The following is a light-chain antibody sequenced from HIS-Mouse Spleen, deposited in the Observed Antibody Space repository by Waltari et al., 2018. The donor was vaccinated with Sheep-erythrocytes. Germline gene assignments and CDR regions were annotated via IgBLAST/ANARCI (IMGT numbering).Light chain of an antibody. V-gene: IGLV3-1*01. Sequence: SYELTQPPSVSVSPGQTASITCSGDKLGDKYACWYQRNPGQSPVLVIYQDSKRPSGIPWRCSGSNSGNTATLTISGTQAMDEADYYCQAWDSSTVVFGGGTKLTVL. CDR2: QDS. CDR3: QAWDSSTVV. CDR1: KLGDKY. J-gene: IGLJ2*01.